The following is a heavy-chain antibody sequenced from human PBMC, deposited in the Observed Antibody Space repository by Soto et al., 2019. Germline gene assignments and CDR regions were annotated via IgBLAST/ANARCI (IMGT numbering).Heavy chain of an antibody. CDR1: GFTFTSSA. Sequence: ASVKVSCKASGFTFTSSAVRWVRQARGQRLEWIGWIVVGSGNTNYAQKLQGRVTMTTDTSTSTAYMELRSLRSDDTAVYYCARVELGIDGDFDYWGQGTLVTV. CDR3: ARVELGIDGDFDY. D-gene: IGHD7-27*01. J-gene: IGHJ4*02. V-gene: IGHV1-58*01. CDR2: IVVGSGNT.